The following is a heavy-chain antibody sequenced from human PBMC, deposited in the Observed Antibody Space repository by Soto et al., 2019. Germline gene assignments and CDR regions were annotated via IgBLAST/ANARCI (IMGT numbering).Heavy chain of an antibody. V-gene: IGHV4-31*03. Sequence: SETLSLTCTASGGSISSGGYYWSWIRQHPGKGLEWIGYIYYSGSTYYNPSLKSRVTISVDTSKNQFSLKLSSVTAADTAVYYCARSDLTGYYNSNWFDPWGQGTLVTVSS. D-gene: IGHD3-9*01. CDR2: IYYSGST. CDR1: GGSISSGGYY. J-gene: IGHJ5*02. CDR3: ARSDLTGYYNSNWFDP.